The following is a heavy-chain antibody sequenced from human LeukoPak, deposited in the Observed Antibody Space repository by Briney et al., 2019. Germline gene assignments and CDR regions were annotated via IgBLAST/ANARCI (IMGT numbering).Heavy chain of an antibody. Sequence: KTGGSLRLSCVASGFTFSAYSMNWVRQAPGKGLEWVSSISTGSSYIYYADSVKGRFTISRENAKNSLYLQMNSLRAEDTAVYYCARDSTPYDSSGYCYDYWGQGTLVTVSS. D-gene: IGHD3-22*01. V-gene: IGHV3-21*01. CDR1: GFTFSAYS. CDR2: ISTGSSYI. CDR3: ARDSTPYDSSGYCYDY. J-gene: IGHJ4*02.